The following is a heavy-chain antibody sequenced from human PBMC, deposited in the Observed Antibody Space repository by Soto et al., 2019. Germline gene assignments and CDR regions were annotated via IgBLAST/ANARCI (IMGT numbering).Heavy chain of an antibody. V-gene: IGHV4-4*02. CDR2: IYHSGST. CDR3: ERTGPLGVSTEYVQH. Sequence: QVQLQESGPGLVKPSGTLSLTCAVSGGSISSSNWWSWVRQPPGKGLEWIGEIYHSGSTNYNPSLNSRVTISVDTSKNQFSLKLSSVTAADTAVYYCERTGPLGVSTEYVQHWGQGTLVTVSS. J-gene: IGHJ1*01. CDR1: GGSISSSNW. D-gene: IGHD2-21*01.